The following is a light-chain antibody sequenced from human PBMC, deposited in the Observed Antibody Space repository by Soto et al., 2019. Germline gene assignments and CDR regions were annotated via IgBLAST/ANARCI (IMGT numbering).Light chain of an antibody. CDR1: SSNIGSNT. Sequence: QSVLTRPPSTSGTPGQRVTISCSGSSSNIGSNTVTWYQQLPGTAPKLLIYSNDQRPSGVPDRFSGSKSGPSASLAISGLQSEDEADYYCASWDDSLDGYLFGSGTKLTVL. J-gene: IGLJ1*01. CDR2: SND. V-gene: IGLV1-44*01. CDR3: ASWDDSLDGYL.